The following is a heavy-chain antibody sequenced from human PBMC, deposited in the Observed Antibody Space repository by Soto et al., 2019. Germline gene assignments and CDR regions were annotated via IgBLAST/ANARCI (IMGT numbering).Heavy chain of an antibody. D-gene: IGHD5-12*01. Sequence: GGSLRLSCAASGFTFSNAWMSWVRQAPGKGLEWVGRIKSKTDGGTTDYAAPVKGRFTISRDDSKNTLYLQMNSLKTEDTAVYYCTTRAADGYTFYYGMDVWGQGTTVTVSS. J-gene: IGHJ6*02. CDR1: GFTFSNAW. CDR2: IKSKTDGGTT. CDR3: TTRAADGYTFYYGMDV. V-gene: IGHV3-15*01.